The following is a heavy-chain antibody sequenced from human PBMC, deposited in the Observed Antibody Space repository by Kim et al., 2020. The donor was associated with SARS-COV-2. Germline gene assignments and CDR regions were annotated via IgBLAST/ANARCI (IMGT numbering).Heavy chain of an antibody. V-gene: IGHV4-38-2*01. CDR3: ARIVDPSGYYVSWYFDP. J-gene: IGHJ2*01. CDR1: GYSISSGYY. CDR2: IYHSGNT. D-gene: IGHD3-22*01. Sequence: SETLSLTCAVSGYSISSGYYWGWIRQPPGKGLEWIGSIYHSGNTYYNPSLKSRVTISVDTSKNQFSLKLSSVTAADTAVYYCARIVDPSGYYVSWYFDP.